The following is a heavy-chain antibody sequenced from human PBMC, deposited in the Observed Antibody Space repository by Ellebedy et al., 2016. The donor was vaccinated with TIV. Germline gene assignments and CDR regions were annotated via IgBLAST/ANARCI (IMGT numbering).Heavy chain of an antibody. CDR3: ARQGEGGELLPSFFDY. CDR2: VFDSGIT. Sequence: SETLSLXXSVSGVSIKTYYWSWVRQPPGKGLEWIGYVFDSGITSYNPSLKSRATISEDTSKNQFSLTLTSVTAADTAVYFCARQGEGGELLPSFFDYWGLGTLVTVSS. J-gene: IGHJ4*02. CDR1: GVSIKTYY. V-gene: IGHV4-59*08. D-gene: IGHD3-10*01.